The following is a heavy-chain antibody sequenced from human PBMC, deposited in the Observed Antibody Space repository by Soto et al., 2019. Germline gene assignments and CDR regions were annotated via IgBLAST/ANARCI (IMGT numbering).Heavy chain of an antibody. CDR3: ARWGIAAGDY. CDR2: IWYDGSNK. CDR1: GFTFSSYG. D-gene: IGHD6-13*01. J-gene: IGHJ4*02. V-gene: IGHV3-33*01. Sequence: QVQLVEYGGGVVQPGRSMRLSCAASGFTFSSYGMHWVRQAPGKGLEWVAVIWYDGSNKYYADSVKGRFTISRDNSKNSLYMQRNSLRAEDTAVYYFARWGIAAGDYWGQGTLVTVSS.